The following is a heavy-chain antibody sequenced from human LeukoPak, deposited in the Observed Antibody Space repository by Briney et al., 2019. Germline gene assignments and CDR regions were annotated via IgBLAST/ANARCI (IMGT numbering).Heavy chain of an antibody. J-gene: IGHJ4*02. CDR3: AKDRLDY. V-gene: IGHV3-23*01. CDR1: GFTFTNAW. CDR2: ITGSGGST. Sequence: GGSLRLSCVDSGFTFTNAWMSWVRQVPGKGLEWVSAITGSGGSTYYADSLKGRFTISRDNSKNTLYLQMNSLRAEDTAIYYCAKDRLDYWGQGTLVTVSS.